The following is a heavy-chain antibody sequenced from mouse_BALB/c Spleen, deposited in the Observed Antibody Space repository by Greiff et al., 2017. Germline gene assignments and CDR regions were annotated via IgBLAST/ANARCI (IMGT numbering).Heavy chain of an antibody. Sequence: VQLQQSGAELVRPGVSVKISCKGSGYTFTDYAMHWVKQSHAKSLEWIGVISTYYGDASYNQKFKGKATMTVDKSSSTAYMELARLTSEDSAIYYGARYYAENYYAMDYWGQGTSVTVSS. J-gene: IGHJ4*01. V-gene: IGHV1S137*01. CDR1: GYTFTDYA. CDR2: ISTYYGDA. D-gene: IGHD1-1*02. CDR3: ARYYAENYYAMDY.